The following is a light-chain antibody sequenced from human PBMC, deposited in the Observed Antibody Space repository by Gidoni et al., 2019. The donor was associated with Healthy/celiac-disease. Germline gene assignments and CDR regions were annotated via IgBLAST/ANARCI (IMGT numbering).Light chain of an antibody. V-gene: IGKV3-15*01. J-gene: IGKJ2*01. Sequence: EILITPSPPTLSLSPGETATLSCRASQSVSSNLACYQQKPGQPPRPLISGASTRDTGIPARFSGSESGTEFTLIISSLQSEDFAVYYCQQYNNWPPMYTFGQGTKLEIK. CDR2: GAS. CDR3: QQYNNWPPMYT. CDR1: QSVSSN.